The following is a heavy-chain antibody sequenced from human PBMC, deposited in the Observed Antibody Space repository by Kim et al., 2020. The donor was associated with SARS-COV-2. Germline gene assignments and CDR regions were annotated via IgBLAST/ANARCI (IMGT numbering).Heavy chain of an antibody. CDR1: GFTFSSYA. V-gene: IGHV3-23*01. D-gene: IGHD2-2*01. CDR2: ISGSGGST. Sequence: GGSLRLSCAASGFTFSSYAMSWVRQAPGKGLEWVSAISGSGGSTYYADSVKGRFTISRDNSKNTLYLQMNSLRAEDTAVYYCAKGQMTPSTKYYYYGMDVWGQGTTVTVSS. CDR3: AKGQMTPSTKYYYYGMDV. J-gene: IGHJ6*02.